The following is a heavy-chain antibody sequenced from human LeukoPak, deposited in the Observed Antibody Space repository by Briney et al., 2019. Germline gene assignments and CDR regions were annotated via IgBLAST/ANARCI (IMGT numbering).Heavy chain of an antibody. V-gene: IGHV3-33*01. Sequence: GRSLRLSCAASVFTFSSYGMHWVRQAPGKGLEWVAVIWYDGSNKYYADSVKGRFTISRDNSKNTLYLQMNSLRAEDTAVYYCARGKQGFDYWGQGTLVTVSS. J-gene: IGHJ4*02. CDR1: VFTFSSYG. CDR2: IWYDGSNK. CDR3: ARGKQGFDY.